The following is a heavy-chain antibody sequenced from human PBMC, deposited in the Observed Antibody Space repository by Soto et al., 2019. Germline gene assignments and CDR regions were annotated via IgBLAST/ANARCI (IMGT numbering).Heavy chain of an antibody. CDR2: ISAYNGNT. Sequence: QVQLVQSGAEVKKPGASVKVSCTASGYTFTSYGISWVRQAPGQGLEWMGWISAYNGNTNYAQKLQGRVTMTTDTSTSTAYMELRSLRSDDTAVYYCARTRQEEGDYGDYIGPNWFDPWGQGTLVTVSS. D-gene: IGHD4-17*01. V-gene: IGHV1-18*04. CDR1: GYTFTSYG. CDR3: ARTRQEEGDYGDYIGPNWFDP. J-gene: IGHJ5*02.